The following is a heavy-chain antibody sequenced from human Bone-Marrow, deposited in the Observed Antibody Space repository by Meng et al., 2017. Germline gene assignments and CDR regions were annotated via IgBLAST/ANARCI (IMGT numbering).Heavy chain of an antibody. J-gene: IGHJ6*02. D-gene: IGHD3-16*02. V-gene: IGHV4-34*01. Sequence: SETLSLTCAVYGGSLSGYYWSWIRQPPGKGLEWIGEINHSGSTNYNPSLTSRVTISVDTSKNQFSLKLGSVTAADTAVYYCARKESNSLDYGMDVWGQGTTVTVSS. CDR2: INHSGST. CDR1: GGSLSGYY. CDR3: ARKESNSLDYGMDV.